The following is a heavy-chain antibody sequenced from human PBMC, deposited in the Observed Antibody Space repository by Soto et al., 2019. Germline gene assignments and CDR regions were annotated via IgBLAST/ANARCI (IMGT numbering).Heavy chain of an antibody. D-gene: IGHD3-9*01. CDR2: IYWDDSK. CDR1: GFSLSTSGVG. V-gene: IGHV2-5*02. Sequence: QITLKESGPTLVRPTQTLTLTCAFSGFSLSTSGVGVGWIRQPPGKAPEWLAVIYWDDSKHYSPSLRSRLTITKDTSKNQVVLTMPNMDPMYTGTYYCAHKGPEDWPLDYWGQGTLVTVSS. J-gene: IGHJ4*02. CDR3: AHKGPEDWPLDY.